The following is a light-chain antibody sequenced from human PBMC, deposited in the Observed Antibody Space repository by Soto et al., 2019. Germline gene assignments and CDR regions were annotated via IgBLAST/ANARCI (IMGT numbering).Light chain of an antibody. CDR2: GNG. Sequence: QSALTQPPSVSGAPGQRVTISCTGSSSNIGAGYDVHWYQQLPGTAPKLLIYGNGNRPSGVPDRFSGSKSGTSASLAITGLQAEDEADYYCQSYDSSLHVVFGGGTKLTVL. J-gene: IGLJ2*01. V-gene: IGLV1-40*01. CDR3: QSYDSSLHVV. CDR1: SSNIGAGYD.